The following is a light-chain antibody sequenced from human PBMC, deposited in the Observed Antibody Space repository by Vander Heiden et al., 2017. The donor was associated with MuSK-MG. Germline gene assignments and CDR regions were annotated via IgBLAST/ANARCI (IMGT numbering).Light chain of an antibody. Sequence: IVLTPSPASLSSSPVESTTLLCRASQSVSSSYLTWYQQKPGKAPRLLIYGASSRATGIPDRFSGSGSGTDFTLTISRLEPEDFAVYYCQQYCSSPYTFGQGTKLEIK. CDR1: QSVSSSY. V-gene: IGKV3-20*01. CDR3: QQYCSSPYT. J-gene: IGKJ2*01. CDR2: GAS.